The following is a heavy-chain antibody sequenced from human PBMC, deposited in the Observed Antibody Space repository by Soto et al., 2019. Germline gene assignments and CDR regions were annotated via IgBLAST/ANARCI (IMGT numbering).Heavy chain of an antibody. Sequence: QVQLQQWGAGLLKPSETLSLTCAVYGGSFSGCYWSWIRQPPGKGLEWIGEINHSGSTNYNPSLKSRVTISVDTSKNQFSLKLSSVTAADTAVYYCARTKLTGALDPWGQGTLVTVSS. CDR2: INHSGST. D-gene: IGHD7-27*01. J-gene: IGHJ5*02. CDR1: GGSFSGCY. V-gene: IGHV4-34*01. CDR3: ARTKLTGALDP.